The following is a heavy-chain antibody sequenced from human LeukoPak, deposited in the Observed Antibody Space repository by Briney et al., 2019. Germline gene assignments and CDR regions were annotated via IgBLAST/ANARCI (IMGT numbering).Heavy chain of an antibody. V-gene: IGHV4-59*02. D-gene: IGHD3-22*01. CDR1: GGSVSSSY. CDR2: IYYSRST. Sequence: SETLSLTCTVSGGSVSSSYWSWVRQPPGKGLECIGYIYYSRSTNYNPSLKSRVTMSVDTSKNQFSLKLSSVTAADTAVYYCARAKPYYYDTSGFYPDAFDIWGQGTMVTVYS. CDR3: ARAKPYYYDTSGFYPDAFDI. J-gene: IGHJ3*02.